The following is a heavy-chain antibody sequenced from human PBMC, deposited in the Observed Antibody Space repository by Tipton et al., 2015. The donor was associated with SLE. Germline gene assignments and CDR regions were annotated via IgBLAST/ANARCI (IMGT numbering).Heavy chain of an antibody. CDR3: AKDLYHSGWYQGHFEY. D-gene: IGHD6-19*01. Sequence: SLRLSCAASGFTFSSHWMHWVRQAPGKGLVWVSRINSDGSSTSYADSVKGRFTISRDNAKNTLYLQMSRLRAEDTAVYYCAKDLYHSGWYQGHFEYWGQGTPVTVSS. CDR2: INSDGSST. J-gene: IGHJ4*02. CDR1: GFTFSSHW. V-gene: IGHV3-74*01.